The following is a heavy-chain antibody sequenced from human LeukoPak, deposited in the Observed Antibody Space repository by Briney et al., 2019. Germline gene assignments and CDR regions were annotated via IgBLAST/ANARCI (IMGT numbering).Heavy chain of an antibody. D-gene: IGHD1-26*01. CDR1: GFTVSSNY. J-gene: IGHJ4*02. Sequence: GGSLRLSCAASGFTVSSNYMTWVRQSPGKGLEWVATIKPDGSEKYYVDSVRGRFTISRDNARNSVFLQMNSLGAEDTALYYCARGGGSGSYEDYFDYWGQGTLVTVSS. CDR3: ARGGGSGSYEDYFDY. CDR2: IKPDGSEK. V-gene: IGHV3-7*03.